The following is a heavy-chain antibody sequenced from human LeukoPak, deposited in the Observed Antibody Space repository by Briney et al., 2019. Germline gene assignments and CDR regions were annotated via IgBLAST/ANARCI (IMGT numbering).Heavy chain of an antibody. J-gene: IGHJ5*02. D-gene: IGHD2-15*01. CDR1: GLTFSSYW. CDR3: VRGGESTWS. V-gene: IGHV3-74*01. Sequence: GGSLRLSCAASGLTFSSYWMHWVRQAPGKGPVWVSRINNDGSGTTYADSVKGRFTISRDDAKNTLYLQMNSLRAEDTAVYYCVRGGESTWSWGQGTLVTVSS. CDR2: INNDGSGT.